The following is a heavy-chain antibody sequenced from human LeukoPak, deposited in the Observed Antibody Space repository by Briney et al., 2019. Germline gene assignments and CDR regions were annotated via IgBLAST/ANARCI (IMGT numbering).Heavy chain of an antibody. D-gene: IGHD6-13*01. Sequence: SETLSLTCAVYGGSFSSYYWSWIRQPAGKGLEWIGRIYTSGSTNYNPSLKSRVTMSVDTSKNQFSLKLSSVTAADTAVYYCATSLGSSWYSNWFDPWGQGTLVTVSS. CDR2: IYTSGST. V-gene: IGHV4-59*10. CDR3: ATSLGSSWYSNWFDP. J-gene: IGHJ5*02. CDR1: GGSFSSYY.